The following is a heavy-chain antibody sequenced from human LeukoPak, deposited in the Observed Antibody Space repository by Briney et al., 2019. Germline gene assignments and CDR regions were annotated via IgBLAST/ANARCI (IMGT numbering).Heavy chain of an antibody. Sequence: SETLSLTCTVSGGSISSYYWSWIRQPPGKGLEWIGYIYYSGSTNYNPSLKSRVTISVDTSKNQFSLKLSSVTAADTAVYYCAREDPGCDAFDIWGQGTMVTVSS. J-gene: IGHJ3*02. D-gene: IGHD6-19*01. CDR3: AREDPGCDAFDI. V-gene: IGHV4-59*01. CDR1: GGSISSYY. CDR2: IYYSGST.